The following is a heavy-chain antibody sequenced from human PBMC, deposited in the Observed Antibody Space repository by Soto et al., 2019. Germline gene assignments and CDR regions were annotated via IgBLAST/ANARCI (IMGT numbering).Heavy chain of an antibody. D-gene: IGHD6-13*01. Sequence: ASVKVSCKVSGYTLTELSMHWVRQAPGKGLEWMGGFDPEDGETIYAQKFQGRVTMTEDTSTDTAYMELSSLRSEDTAVYYCATAHRRGIAAAGIPNFDYWGQGTLVTVSS. V-gene: IGHV1-24*01. J-gene: IGHJ4*02. CDR2: FDPEDGET. CDR1: GYTLTELS. CDR3: ATAHRRGIAAAGIPNFDY.